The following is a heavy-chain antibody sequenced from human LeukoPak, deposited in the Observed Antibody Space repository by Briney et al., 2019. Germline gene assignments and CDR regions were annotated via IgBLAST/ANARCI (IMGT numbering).Heavy chain of an antibody. D-gene: IGHD3-22*01. CDR3: ASLIQIGDYDSSGYLNY. CDR2: IIPIFGTA. Sequence: GASVKVSCKASGGTFSSYAISWVRQAPGQGLEWMGRIIPIFGTANYAQKFQGRVTITTDESTSTAYMELSSLRSEDTAVYYCASLIQIGDYDSSGYLNYWGQGTLVTVSS. V-gene: IGHV1-69*05. J-gene: IGHJ4*02. CDR1: GGTFSSYA.